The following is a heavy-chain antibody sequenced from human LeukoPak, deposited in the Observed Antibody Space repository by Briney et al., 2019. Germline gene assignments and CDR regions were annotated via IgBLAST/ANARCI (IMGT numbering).Heavy chain of an antibody. D-gene: IGHD1-26*01. Sequence: GGSLRLSCAASGFTFSSYWMSWVRQAPGEGLEWVANIKQDGSEKYYVDSVKGRFTISRDNAKNSLYLQMNSLRAEDTAVYYCARERGSYYLDYWGQGTLVTVSS. V-gene: IGHV3-7*01. CDR2: IKQDGSEK. CDR3: ARERGSYYLDY. J-gene: IGHJ4*02. CDR1: GFTFSSYW.